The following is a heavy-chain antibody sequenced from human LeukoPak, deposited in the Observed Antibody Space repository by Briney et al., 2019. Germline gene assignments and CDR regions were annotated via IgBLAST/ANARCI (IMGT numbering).Heavy chain of an antibody. CDR3: TTSSYYYDSSGYLGFDY. V-gene: IGHV3-15*07. CDR2: IKVKIDGGTT. CDR1: GFTSGNAA. J-gene: IGHJ4*02. D-gene: IGHD3-22*01. Sequence: RGAALALSSAGWGFTSGNAALKCLGQALGEVVGRAGGIKVKIDGGTTDYAAPVKGRFTISRDDSKNTLYLQMNSLKTEDTAVYYCTTSSYYYDSSGYLGFDYWGQGTLVTVSS.